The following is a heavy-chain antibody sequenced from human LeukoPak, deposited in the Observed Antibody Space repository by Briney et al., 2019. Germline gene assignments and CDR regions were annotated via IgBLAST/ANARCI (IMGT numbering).Heavy chain of an antibody. D-gene: IGHD1-26*01. Sequence: GSVKVSCKASGYTFTSYDINWVRQATGQGLEWMGWINPNSGGTNYAQKFQGRVTMTRDTSISTAYMELSRLRSDDTAVYYCARVIRYSGSYSDYWGQGTLVTVSS. J-gene: IGHJ4*02. V-gene: IGHV1-2*02. CDR3: ARVIRYSGSYSDY. CDR2: INPNSGGT. CDR1: GYTFTSYD.